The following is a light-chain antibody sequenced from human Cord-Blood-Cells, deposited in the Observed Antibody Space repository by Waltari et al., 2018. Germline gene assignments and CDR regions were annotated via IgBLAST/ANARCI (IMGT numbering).Light chain of an antibody. CDR1: SSDVGGSNY. V-gene: IGLV2-14*01. CDR3: SSYTSSSTYV. CDR2: EVS. J-gene: IGLJ1*01. Sequence: QSALTQPASVSGSPGQPITISCTGTSSDVGGSNYVSWYQQHPGKAPKLMIYEVSNRPSGVSNRFSGSKSGNTASLTISGLQAEDEADYYCSSYTSSSTYVFGTGTKVTVL.